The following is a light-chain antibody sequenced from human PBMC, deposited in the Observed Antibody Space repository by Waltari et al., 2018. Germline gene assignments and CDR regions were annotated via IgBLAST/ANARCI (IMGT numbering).Light chain of an antibody. CDR3: YSTDSSGLGV. CDR1: ALPKKY. CDR2: EDN. J-gene: IGLJ1*01. Sequence: SDELTQPPSVSVSPGQTARITCSGDALPKKYAHWYQQKSGQAPVVVIYEDNKRPSEIPDRFSDSSSGTMATLTISGAQVEDEADYYCYSTDSSGLGVFGTGTKVTVL. V-gene: IGLV3-10*01.